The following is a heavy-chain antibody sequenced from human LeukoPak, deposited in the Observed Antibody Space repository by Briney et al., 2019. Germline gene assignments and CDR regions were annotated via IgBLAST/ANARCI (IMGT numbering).Heavy chain of an antibody. CDR1: GGSISSSSYY. V-gene: IGHV4-39*01. CDR3: ARQTSGGDAFDI. J-gene: IGHJ3*02. D-gene: IGHD2-15*01. Sequence: PSETLSLTCTVSGGSISSSSYYWGWIRQLPGKGLEWIGSIYYSGSTYYNPSLKSRVTISVDTSKNQFSLKLSSVTAADTAVYYCARQTSGGDAFDIWGQGTMVTVSS. CDR2: IYYSGST.